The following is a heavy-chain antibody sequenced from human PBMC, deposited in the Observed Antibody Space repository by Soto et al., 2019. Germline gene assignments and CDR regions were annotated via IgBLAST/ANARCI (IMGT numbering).Heavy chain of an antibody. CDR2: IYYSGST. D-gene: IGHD6-19*01. CDR3: ARAEIRSGWYQLDY. J-gene: IGHJ4*02. Sequence: QVQLQESGPGLVKPSQILSLTCTVSGGSISSGGYYWSWIRQHPGKGLEWIGYIYYSGSTYYNPSLKSRVTISVDTSKNQFSLKLSSVTAADTAVYYCARAEIRSGWYQLDYWGQGTLVTVSS. V-gene: IGHV4-31*03. CDR1: GGSISSGGYY.